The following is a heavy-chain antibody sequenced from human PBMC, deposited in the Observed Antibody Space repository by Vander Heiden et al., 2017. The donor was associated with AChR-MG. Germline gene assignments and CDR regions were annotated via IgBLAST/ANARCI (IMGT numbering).Heavy chain of an antibody. J-gene: IGHJ4*02. D-gene: IGHD2-15*01. CDR1: GFTVSSNY. CDR2: IYSGGNT. Sequence: VQLAETGGALIQPGWSMRLSCIASGFTVSSNYMRWVRTAPGKGLEWVSVIYSGGNTYYADSVKGRFTISRDNSKNTVYLQMNSLRAEDTAMYYCATIRGSGAWYSDHWGQGTLVTVSS. CDR3: ATIRGSGAWYSDH. V-gene: IGHV3-53*02.